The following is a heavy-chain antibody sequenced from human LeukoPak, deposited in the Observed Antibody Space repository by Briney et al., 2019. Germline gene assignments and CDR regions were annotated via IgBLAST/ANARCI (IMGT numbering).Heavy chain of an antibody. CDR1: GYTFTKYA. Sequence: ASVEVSCKTCGYTFTKYAISWVRQAPGQGLEWMGWISTYDGGTHYAQKFQGRVTMTTDTSTTTAYMELRSLRSDDTAVYYCARDPTNTVGRNVYFDYWGQGTLVTVSS. D-gene: IGHD2-8*02. CDR2: ISTYDGGT. CDR3: ARDPTNTVGRNVYFDY. J-gene: IGHJ4*02. V-gene: IGHV1-18*01.